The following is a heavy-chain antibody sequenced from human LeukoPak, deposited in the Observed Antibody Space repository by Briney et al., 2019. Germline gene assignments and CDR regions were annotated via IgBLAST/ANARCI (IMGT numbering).Heavy chain of an antibody. CDR2: ITPSGGT. D-gene: IGHD5-24*01. J-gene: IGHJ4*02. V-gene: IGHV1-2*02. CDR3: ARDRYGDGFAHFDY. CDR1: GYTFTSYA. Sequence: ASVTVSCKASGYTFTSYAMHWVRQAPGQGLEWMGWITPSGGTNYPQKFQGRVAITRDTSITTAYMDLNRLTSDDTAVYYCARDRYGDGFAHFDYWGQGALVTVSS.